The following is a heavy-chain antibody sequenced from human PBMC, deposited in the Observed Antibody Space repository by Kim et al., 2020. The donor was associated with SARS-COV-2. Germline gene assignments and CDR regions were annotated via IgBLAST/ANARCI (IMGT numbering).Heavy chain of an antibody. CDR3: ARWSENDYGGNSGWYFDL. D-gene: IGHD4-17*01. CDR2: IIPIFGTA. V-gene: IGHV1-69*13. Sequence: SVKVSCKASGGTFSSYAISWVRQAPGQGLEWMGGIIPIFGTANYAQKFQGRVTITADESTSTAYMELSSLRSEDTAVYYCARWSENDYGGNSGWYFDLWGRGTLVTVSS. J-gene: IGHJ2*01. CDR1: GGTFSSYA.